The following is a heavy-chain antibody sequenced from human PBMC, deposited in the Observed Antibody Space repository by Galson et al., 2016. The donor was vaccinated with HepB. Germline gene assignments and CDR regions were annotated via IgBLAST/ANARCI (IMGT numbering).Heavy chain of an antibody. Sequence: QSGAEVKKPGESLKISCKGSGYSFTSFWIAWVRQMPGKGPEWMGIIYPRDSGTRYSPSFQGRVTISADKSINTAYLQWSSLKASDTAMYYCARHGGSYYTGNHFWGQGTLVTVSS. CDR1: GYSFTSFW. V-gene: IGHV5-51*01. CDR3: ARHGGSYYTGNHF. CDR2: IYPRDSGT. D-gene: IGHD1-26*01. J-gene: IGHJ4*02.